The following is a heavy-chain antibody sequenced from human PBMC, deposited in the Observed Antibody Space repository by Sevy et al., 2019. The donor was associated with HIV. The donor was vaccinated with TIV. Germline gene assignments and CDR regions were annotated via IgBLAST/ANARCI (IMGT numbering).Heavy chain of an antibody. Sequence: GGSLRLSCAASGFPFSSYGMNWVRQAPGKGLEWVSYISDISSAIYHADSVKGRFTISRDNAKKSLYLQMNSLRAEDTAVYYCARGLAALPGYYYGMDVWGQGTTVTVSS. J-gene: IGHJ6*02. CDR1: GFPFSSYG. V-gene: IGHV3-48*01. CDR3: ARGLAALPGYYYGMDV. CDR2: ISDISSAI. D-gene: IGHD6-6*01.